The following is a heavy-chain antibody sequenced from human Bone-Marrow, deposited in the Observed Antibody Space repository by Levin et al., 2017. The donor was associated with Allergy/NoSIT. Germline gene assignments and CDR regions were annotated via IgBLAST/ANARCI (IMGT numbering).Heavy chain of an antibody. D-gene: IGHD2-2*01. CDR1: GGSLTSYY. CDR2: VYYSGST. J-gene: IGHJ3*02. V-gene: IGHV4-59*08. Sequence: SETLSLTCTVSGGSLTSYYWNWIRQPPGKGLEWIGYVYYSGSTKYNPSLKSRVTISIDTSKNQFSLNLSSLTAADTAVYYCASRCPRLDTAANRVACPQNAFDIWGRGTMVTVSS. CDR3: ASRCPRLDTAANRVACPQNAFDI.